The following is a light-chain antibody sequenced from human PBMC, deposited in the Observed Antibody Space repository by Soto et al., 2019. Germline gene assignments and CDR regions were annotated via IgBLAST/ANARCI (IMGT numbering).Light chain of an antibody. CDR3: QQLNSYPIT. J-gene: IGKJ5*01. CDR2: AAS. CDR1: QGISSY. Sequence: DIQLTQSPSFLSASVGDRVTITCRASQGISSYLAWYQQKPGKAPTRLIYAASTLQSGVPSRFSGSGAGTEFTLTISSLQPEDFATYYCQQLNSYPITFGQGTRLEIK. V-gene: IGKV1-9*01.